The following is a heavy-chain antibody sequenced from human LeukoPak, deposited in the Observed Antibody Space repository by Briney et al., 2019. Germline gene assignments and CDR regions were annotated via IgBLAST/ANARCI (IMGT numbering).Heavy chain of an antibody. CDR1: GFTFSSYA. V-gene: IGHV3-23*01. Sequence: GGSLRLSCAASGFTFSSYAMSWVRQAPGKGLEWVSAISGSGGSTYYADSVKGRFTISRDNSKNTLYLQMNSLRAEDTAVYYCAKDLVGWFGELFTGDFDHWGQGTLVTVSS. CDR2: ISGSGGST. D-gene: IGHD3-10*01. J-gene: IGHJ4*02. CDR3: AKDLVGWFGELFTGDFDH.